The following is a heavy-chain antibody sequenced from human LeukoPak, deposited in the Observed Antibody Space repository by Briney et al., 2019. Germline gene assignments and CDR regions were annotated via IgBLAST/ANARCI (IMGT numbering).Heavy chain of an antibody. CDR3: ARAPSGYYLYWYFDL. V-gene: IGHV3-7*01. Sequence: PGGSLRLSCAASGFTFSSYWMSWVRQAPGKGLEWVANIKQDGSEKYYVDSVKGRFTISRDNAKNSLYLQMNSLRAEDTAVYYCARAPSGYYLYWYFDLWGRGTLVTVSS. D-gene: IGHD3-22*01. CDR2: IKQDGSEK. CDR1: GFTFSSYW. J-gene: IGHJ2*01.